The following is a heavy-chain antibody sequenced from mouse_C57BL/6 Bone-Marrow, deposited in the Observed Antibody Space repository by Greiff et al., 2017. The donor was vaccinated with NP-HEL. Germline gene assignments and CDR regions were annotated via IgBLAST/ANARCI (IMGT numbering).Heavy chain of an antibody. V-gene: IGHV1-69*01. CDR1: GYTFTSYW. CDR3: ARRYYDSLYWYFDV. J-gene: IGHJ1*03. D-gene: IGHD2-4*01. CDR2: FDPSDSYT. Sequence: VQLQQSGAELVMPGASVKLSCKASGYTFTSYWMHWVKQRPGQGLEWIGEFDPSDSYTNYNQKFKGKSTLTAYNSSSTAYLQLSSRTSEDSAVYYCARRYYDSLYWYFDVWGRGTTVTVSS.